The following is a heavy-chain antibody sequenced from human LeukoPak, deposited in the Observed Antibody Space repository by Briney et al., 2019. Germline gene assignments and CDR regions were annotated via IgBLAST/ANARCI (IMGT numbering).Heavy chain of an antibody. V-gene: IGHV3-7*01. Sequence: GGSLRLSCAASGSIFSRYWMSWVRQAPGKGLEWVANIKQDGSEKYYVDSVKGQFTISRDNAKNSLYLQMNSLGAEDTAVYYCARVGLLWFGETIHWGQGTLVTVSS. D-gene: IGHD3-10*01. CDR1: GSIFSRYW. CDR3: ARVGLLWFGETIH. CDR2: IKQDGSEK. J-gene: IGHJ4*02.